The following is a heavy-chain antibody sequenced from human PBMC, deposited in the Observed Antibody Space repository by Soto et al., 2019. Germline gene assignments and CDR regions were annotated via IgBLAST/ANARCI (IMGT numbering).Heavy chain of an antibody. CDR2: IRRKANSYTT. CDR1: GLIFSDYH. Sequence: EVQLVESGGGLVQPGGSLRLSCAASGLIFSDYHMDLVRQAPGKGLGWVGRIRRKANSYTTEYAASVKGRFTMSRDDTKNSLNLQINGLIGEDTAVYYCAMLGGWSGGSSGMDVWGQGTMVTVSS. CDR3: AMLGGWSGGSSGMDV. D-gene: IGHD6-19*01. V-gene: IGHV3-72*01. J-gene: IGHJ6*02.